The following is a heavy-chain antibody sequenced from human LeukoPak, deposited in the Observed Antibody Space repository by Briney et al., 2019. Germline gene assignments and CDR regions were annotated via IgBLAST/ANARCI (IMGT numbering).Heavy chain of an antibody. Sequence: PSETLSLTCTVSGGSISSSSYYWGWLRQPPGKGLEWIGSIYYSGSTYCNPSLKSRSTISVYTSKNHFSLKLSSVTAADTAVYYCARHSSGWYWAFDIWGQGTMVTVSS. J-gene: IGHJ3*02. CDR3: ARHSSGWYWAFDI. D-gene: IGHD6-19*01. CDR1: GGSISSSSYY. V-gene: IGHV4-39*01. CDR2: IYYSGST.